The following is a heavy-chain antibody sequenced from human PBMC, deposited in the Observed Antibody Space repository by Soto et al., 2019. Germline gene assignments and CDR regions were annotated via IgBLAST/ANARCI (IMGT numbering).Heavy chain of an antibody. D-gene: IGHD1-1*01. V-gene: IGHV1-18*01. CDR2: ISAYNGNT. CDR1: GYTFTTYD. CDR3: ARVGGYNSDYSLYALDV. J-gene: IGHJ6*04. Sequence: QVPLVQSGAELKRPGASVKVSCKASGYTFTTYDITWVRQAPGQGLEWMGWISAYNGNTNYAQRFQGRVTMTTDTSTSTAYMEVRGLRSDDTAVYYCARVGGYNSDYSLYALDVWGKGTTVTVSS.